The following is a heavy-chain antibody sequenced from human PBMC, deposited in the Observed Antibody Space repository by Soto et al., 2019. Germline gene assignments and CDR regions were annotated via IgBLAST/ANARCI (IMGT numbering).Heavy chain of an antibody. CDR3: ARQKSSGDYVYYYYGMDV. CDR1: AYTFTNYC. V-gene: IGHV5-51*01. Sequence: GESLKISCKGSAYTFTNYCIAWVRQMPGKGLEWMGIVYPGDSETRYSPSFEGQVIISADKSISTAYLQWSSLKASDTAMYYCARQKSSGDYVYYYYGMDVWGQGTTVTVSS. J-gene: IGHJ6*02. CDR2: VYPGDSET. D-gene: IGHD4-17*01.